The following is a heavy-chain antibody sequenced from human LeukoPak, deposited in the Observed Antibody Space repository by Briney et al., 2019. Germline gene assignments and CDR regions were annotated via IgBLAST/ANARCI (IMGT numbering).Heavy chain of an antibody. J-gene: IGHJ4*02. V-gene: IGHV4-31*03. D-gene: IGHD2-21*02. Sequence: SQTLSLTCTVSGGSISSGGYYWSWIRQHPGKGLEWIGYIYYSGSTYYNPSLKSRVTISVDTTKNQFSLKLSSVTAADTAVYYCARVAARKFMYCGGDCYSNWGQGTLVTVSS. CDR3: ARVAARKFMYCGGDCYSN. CDR2: IYYSGST. CDR1: GGSISSGGYY.